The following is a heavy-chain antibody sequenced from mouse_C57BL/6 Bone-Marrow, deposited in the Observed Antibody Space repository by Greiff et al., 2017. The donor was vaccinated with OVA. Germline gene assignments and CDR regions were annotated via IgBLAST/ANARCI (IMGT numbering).Heavy chain of an antibody. V-gene: IGHV5-4*01. CDR1: GFTFSSYA. J-gene: IGHJ2*01. Sequence: EVKVEESGGGLVKPGGSLKLSCAASGFTFSSYAMSWVRQTPEKRLEWVATISDGGSYTYYPDNVKGRFTISRDNAKNNLYLQMSHLKSEDTAMYYCAREGDYWGQGTTLTVSS. CDR2: ISDGGSYT. CDR3: AREGDY.